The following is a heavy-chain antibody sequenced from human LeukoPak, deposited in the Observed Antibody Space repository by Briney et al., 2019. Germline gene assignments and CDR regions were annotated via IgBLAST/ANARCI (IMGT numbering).Heavy chain of an antibody. CDR3: ARGFGSYEDYMDV. Sequence: GGSLRLSCAASGFNFNIFTMNWVRQAPGKGLEWVSSIRGGSSYIYYADSVKGRFTISRDNAKRSMYLQMNSLRAEDTAVYYCARGFGSYEDYMDVWGKGTTVTVSS. D-gene: IGHD3-10*01. J-gene: IGHJ6*03. V-gene: IGHV3-21*01. CDR2: IRGGSSYI. CDR1: GFNFNIFT.